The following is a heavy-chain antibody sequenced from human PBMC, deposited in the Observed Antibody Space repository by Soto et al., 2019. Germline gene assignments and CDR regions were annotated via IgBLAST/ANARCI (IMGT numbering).Heavy chain of an antibody. CDR2: ISGGGTGT. V-gene: IGHV3-23*01. J-gene: IGHJ6*02. CDR1: GFTFTNYV. D-gene: IGHD3-3*01. Sequence: GGSLRLSCAASGFTFTNYVLHWVRQALGKGLEWVSSISGGGTGTYSADSVKGRFTISRDNSKNTLYLQMNSLRAEDTAVYYCAKEGYDFWSGYWSNYYYYYGMDACGQGTTVTVSS. CDR3: AKEGYDFWSGYWSNYYYYYGMDA.